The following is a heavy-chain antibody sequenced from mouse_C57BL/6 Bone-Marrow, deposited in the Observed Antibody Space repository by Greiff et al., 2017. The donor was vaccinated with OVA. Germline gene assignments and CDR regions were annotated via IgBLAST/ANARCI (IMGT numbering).Heavy chain of an antibody. J-gene: IGHJ4*01. CDR1: GYTFTDYY. Sequence: VQLQQSGPELVKPGASVKISCKASGYTFTDYYMNWVKQSHGKSLEWIGDINPNNGGTSYNQKFKGKATLTVDKSSSTAYMELRSLTSEDSAVYYCARENGNSYAMDYWGQGTSVTVSS. V-gene: IGHV1-26*01. D-gene: IGHD2-1*01. CDR2: INPNNGGT. CDR3: ARENGNSYAMDY.